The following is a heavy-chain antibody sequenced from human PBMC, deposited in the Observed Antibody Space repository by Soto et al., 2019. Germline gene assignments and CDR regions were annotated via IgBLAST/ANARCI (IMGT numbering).Heavy chain of an antibody. D-gene: IGHD6-25*01. V-gene: IGHV4-61*08. Sequence: QVQLQESGPGLVKPSETLSLTCIVSGGSISNDAYYWRWIRQPPGKGLEWIGYIYHSGSSYYNPSLKRRVTISADTSAHQFSLKVRSVTAADTAVYYCASLGIGWECPFDYWGQGTLVNVSS. CDR2: IYHSGSS. CDR3: ASLGIGWECPFDY. CDR1: GGSISNDAYY. J-gene: IGHJ4*02.